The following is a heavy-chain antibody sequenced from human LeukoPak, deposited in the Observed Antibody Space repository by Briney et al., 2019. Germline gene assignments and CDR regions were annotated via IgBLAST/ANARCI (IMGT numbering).Heavy chain of an antibody. CDR3: ARLAAPRIAVAGYFDS. CDR2: ISSCGNYI. CDR1: GFTFSSYS. Sequence: GGSLRLSCAASGFTFSSYSMNWVRQGPGKGLEWVSSISSCGNYIYYADSVKGRFTISTDNAKNSLYLQMNSLRAEDTAVYYCARLAAPRIAVAGYFDSWGQGALSPSPQ. V-gene: IGHV3-21*01. J-gene: IGHJ4*02. D-gene: IGHD6-19*01.